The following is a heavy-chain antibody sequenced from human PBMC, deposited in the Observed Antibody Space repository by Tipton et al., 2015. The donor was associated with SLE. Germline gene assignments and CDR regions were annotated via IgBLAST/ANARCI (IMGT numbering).Heavy chain of an antibody. J-gene: IGHJ4*02. V-gene: IGHV4-39*07. Sequence: TLSLTCTVSGDSITNSNYNWGWIRQSPGKGLEWIGSISYSGDTNYNPPLMSRVTIPRDTSKNQFSLKLSFVTAADTAFYYCARIEDFWSGRIDYWGQGTLTTVSS. CDR3: ARIEDFWSGRIDY. CDR1: GDSITNSNYN. D-gene: IGHD3-3*01. CDR2: ISYSGDT.